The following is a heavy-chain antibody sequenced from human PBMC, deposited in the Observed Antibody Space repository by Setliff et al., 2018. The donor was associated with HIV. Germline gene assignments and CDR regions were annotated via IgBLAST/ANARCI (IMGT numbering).Heavy chain of an antibody. J-gene: IGHJ3*02. Sequence: LRLSCAASGFTFSSYWMHWVRQAPGKGLVWVSRINGDGSSTTYADSVRGRFTISRDNSKNTLYLQMNSLRPEDTAVYYCARNTDVDSVYRPFHIWGQGTMVTVSS. CDR3: ARNTDVDSVYRPFHI. CDR1: GFTFSSYW. D-gene: IGHD1-26*01. CDR2: INGDGSST. V-gene: IGHV3-74*01.